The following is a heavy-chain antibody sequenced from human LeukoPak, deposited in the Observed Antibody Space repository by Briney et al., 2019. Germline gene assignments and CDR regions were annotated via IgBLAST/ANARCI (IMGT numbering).Heavy chain of an antibody. CDR1: GYSFSTYW. J-gene: IGHJ4*02. CDR3: VRRGDMGLLDWTHYYFDY. CDR2: IYPGDSDT. D-gene: IGHD3/OR15-3a*01. Sequence: GESLKISCKGSGYSFSTYWIGWVRQMSGKGLEWMGIIYPGDSDTRYSPSFQGQVTISADRSMSTAYLQWSSLKASDTAIYFCVRRGDMGLLDWTHYYFDYWGQGTLVTVSA. V-gene: IGHV5-51*01.